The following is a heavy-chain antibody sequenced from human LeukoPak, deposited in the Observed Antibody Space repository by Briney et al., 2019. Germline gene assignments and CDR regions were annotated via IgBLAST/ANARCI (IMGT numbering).Heavy chain of an antibody. D-gene: IGHD3-10*01. J-gene: IGHJ4*02. V-gene: IGHV3-30*18. CDR2: ISYDGSNK. Sequence: PGRSLRLSCAASGFTFSSYGMHWVRQAPGKGLEWVAVISYDGSNKYYADSVKGRFTISRDNSKNTLYLQTNSLRAEDTAVYYCAKTKGAMVRGVITSFDYWGQGTLVTVSS. CDR3: AKTKGAMVRGVITSFDY. CDR1: GFTFSSYG.